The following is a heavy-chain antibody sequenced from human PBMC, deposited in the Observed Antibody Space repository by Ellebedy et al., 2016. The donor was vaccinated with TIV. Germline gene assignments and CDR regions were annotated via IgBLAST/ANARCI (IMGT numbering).Heavy chain of an antibody. J-gene: IGHJ2*01. Sequence: ESLKISCTASGFTFRSYWMTWVRQGPGKGLEWVATTKQDGTQQYYAGSVGGRFIISRDNAKNSVYLRVNDPRDEDTAVYFCARSSSNYWYFDVWGRGTLVTVSS. CDR1: GFTFRSYW. CDR3: ARSSSNYWYFDV. CDR2: TKQDGTQQ. V-gene: IGHV3-7*03. D-gene: IGHD1-7*01.